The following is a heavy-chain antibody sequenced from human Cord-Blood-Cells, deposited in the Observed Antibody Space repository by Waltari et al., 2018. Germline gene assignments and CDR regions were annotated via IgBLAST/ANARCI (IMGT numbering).Heavy chain of an antibody. J-gene: IGHJ4*02. Sequence: QLQLQESGPGLVKPSETLSLTCTVSGGSISSSSYYWGWIRQPPGKGLEWIGSIYYSGSTYYNPPLKSRVTISVDTSKNQFSLKLSSVTAADTAVYYCARQPYDFWSGYYLDYWGQGTLVTVSS. CDR2: IYYSGST. D-gene: IGHD3-3*01. V-gene: IGHV4-39*01. CDR1: GGSISSSSYY. CDR3: ARQPYDFWSGYYLDY.